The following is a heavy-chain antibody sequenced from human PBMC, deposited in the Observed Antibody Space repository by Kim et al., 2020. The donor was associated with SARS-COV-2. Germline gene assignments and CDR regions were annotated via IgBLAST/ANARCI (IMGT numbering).Heavy chain of an antibody. CDR2: IKSKTDGGTT. CDR1: GFTFSNAW. CDR3: TTEFEVFIAVAGNDAFDI. J-gene: IGHJ3*02. Sequence: GGSLRLSCAASGFTFSNAWMSWVRQAPGKGLEWVGRIKSKTDGGTTDYAAPVKGRFTISRDDSKNTLYLQMNSLKTEDTAVYYCTTEFEVFIAVAGNDAFDIWGQGTMVTVSS. D-gene: IGHD6-19*01. V-gene: IGHV3-15*01.